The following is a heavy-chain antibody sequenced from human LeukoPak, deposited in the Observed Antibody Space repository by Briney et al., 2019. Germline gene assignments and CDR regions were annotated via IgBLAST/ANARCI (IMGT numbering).Heavy chain of an antibody. CDR1: GFTFSSYA. Sequence: SGGSLRLSCAASGFTFSSYAMHWVRQAPGKGLEWVAVISYDGSNKYYADSVKGRFTISRDNSKNTLYLQMNSLRAEDTAVYYCARTYGLFDYWGQGTLVTVSS. V-gene: IGHV3-30-3*01. CDR2: ISYDGSNK. CDR3: ARTYGLFDY. J-gene: IGHJ4*02. D-gene: IGHD2-8*01.